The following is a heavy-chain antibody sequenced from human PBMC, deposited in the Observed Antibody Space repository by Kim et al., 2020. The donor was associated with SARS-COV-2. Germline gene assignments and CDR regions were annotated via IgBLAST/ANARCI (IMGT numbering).Heavy chain of an antibody. CDR2: T. D-gene: IGHD1-1*01. J-gene: IGHJ4*02. V-gene: IGHV3-23*01. CDR3: AKAGNWNDYDY. Sequence: TYYADSVKGRFTITRDNSKNTLYLQMNSLRAEDMAVYYCAKAGNWNDYDYWGQGTLVTVSS.